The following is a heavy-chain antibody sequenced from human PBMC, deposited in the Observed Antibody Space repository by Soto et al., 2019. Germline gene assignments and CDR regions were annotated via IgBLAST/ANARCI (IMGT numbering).Heavy chain of an antibody. V-gene: IGHV3-23*01. CDR1: GFTFSSYA. Sequence: GGSLRLSCAASGFTFSSYAMSWVRQAPGKGLEWVSAISGSGGSTYYADSVKGRFTISRDNSKNTLYLQMNGLRAEDTAVYYCARRLGYCTNGVCYLVRKVARHLWYGMDVWGQGTTVTVSS. J-gene: IGHJ6*02. CDR2: ISGSGGST. D-gene: IGHD2-8*01. CDR3: ARRLGYCTNGVCYLVRKVARHLWYGMDV.